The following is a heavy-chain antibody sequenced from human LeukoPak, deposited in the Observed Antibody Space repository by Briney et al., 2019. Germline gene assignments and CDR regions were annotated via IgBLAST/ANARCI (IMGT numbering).Heavy chain of an antibody. CDR3: ARDIVVVPAAIGDAFDI. CDR2: ISSSSSYI. D-gene: IGHD2-2*01. V-gene: IGHV3-21*01. Sequence: GGSLRLSCAASGFTFSSYSMHWVRQAPGKGLEWVSSISSSSSYIYYADSVKGRFTISRDNAKNSLYLQMNSLRAEDTAVYYCARDIVVVPAAIGDAFDIWGQGTMVTVSS. CDR1: GFTFSSYS. J-gene: IGHJ3*02.